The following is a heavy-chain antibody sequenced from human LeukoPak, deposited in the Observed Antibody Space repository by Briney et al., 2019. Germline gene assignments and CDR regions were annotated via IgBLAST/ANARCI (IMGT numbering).Heavy chain of an antibody. CDR2: IYSGGST. D-gene: IGHD3-10*01. CDR3: ASLYGSRFDP. J-gene: IGHJ5*02. Sequence: GGSLRLSCAASGFTVSSNYMSWVRQAPGKGLEWVSVIYSGGSTYYADAVKGRFTISRDNSKNTPYLQMNSLRAEDTAVYYCASLYGSRFDPWGQGTLVTVSS. V-gene: IGHV3-53*01. CDR1: GFTVSSNY.